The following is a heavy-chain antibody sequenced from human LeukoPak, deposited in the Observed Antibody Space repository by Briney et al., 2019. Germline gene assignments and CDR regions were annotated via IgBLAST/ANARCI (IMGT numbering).Heavy chain of an antibody. J-gene: IGHJ6*03. CDR2: ISDTGNTI. CDR3: ARGGYFYYYMDV. Sequence: PGGSLRLSCAASGFTFSDYYMSWIRQAPGKGLEWGSYISDTGNTIYYADSVKGRFTISRDNAKNSLYLQMNSLRAEDTAVYYCARGGYFYYYMDVWGKGTTVTVSS. CDR1: GFTFSDYY. V-gene: IGHV3-11*01.